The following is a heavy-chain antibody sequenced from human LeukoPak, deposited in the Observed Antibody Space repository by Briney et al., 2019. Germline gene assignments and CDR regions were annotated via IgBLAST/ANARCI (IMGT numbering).Heavy chain of an antibody. CDR3: VAARIDWGRNWFDP. CDR2: FDPEDGET. Sequence: GASVKVSCKVSGDSITELAIHWVRQAPGKGLEWMGGFDPEDGETTYAQKFQGRVSMTEDTSTDTAYMEVSSLESDDTAVYYCVAARIDWGRNWFDPWGQGTLLIVSS. D-gene: IGHD3-9*01. V-gene: IGHV1-24*01. J-gene: IGHJ5*02. CDR1: GDSITELA.